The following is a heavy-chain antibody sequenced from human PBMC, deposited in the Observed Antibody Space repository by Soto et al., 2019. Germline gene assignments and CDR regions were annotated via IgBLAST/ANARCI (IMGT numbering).Heavy chain of an antibody. CDR1: GFTFSSYA. CDR2: ISYDGSNK. J-gene: IGHJ6*02. Sequence: PGGSLRLSCAASGFTFSSYAMHWVRQAPGKGLEWVAVISYDGSNKYYADSVKGRFTISRDNSKNTLYLQMNSLRAEDTAVYYWARGMIIAAQTSGYYYYGMDVWGQGTTVTVSS. D-gene: IGHD6-13*01. CDR3: ARGMIIAAQTSGYYYYGMDV. V-gene: IGHV3-30-3*01.